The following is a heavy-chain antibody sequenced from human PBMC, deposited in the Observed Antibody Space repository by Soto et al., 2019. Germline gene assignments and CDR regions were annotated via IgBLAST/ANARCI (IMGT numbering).Heavy chain of an antibody. D-gene: IGHD5-18*01. CDR1: GFTFRSYW. J-gene: IGHJ6*02. CDR2: INSDESST. V-gene: IGHV3-74*01. Sequence: EVQLVESGGGLVQPGGSLRLSCAASGFTFRSYWMHWVRQAPGKGLVWVSRINSDESSTNYADSVKGRFTISRDNAKNTLYLHMNSLRAEDTAVYFCARDGYNYGYGAMDVWGQGTTVTVSS. CDR3: ARDGYNYGYGAMDV.